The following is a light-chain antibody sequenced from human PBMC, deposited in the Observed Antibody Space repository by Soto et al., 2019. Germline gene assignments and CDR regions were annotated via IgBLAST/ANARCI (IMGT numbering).Light chain of an antibody. Sequence: QSVLTQPPSASGTPGQRVTISCSGIGGNYVYWFQQLPGTAPKLLIYRNNQRPSGVPDRLSGSKSGTSASLAISGPRSEDEADYYCATWDDSLSGSVFGTGTKLTVL. CDR3: ATWDDSLSGSV. CDR1: IGGNY. V-gene: IGLV1-47*01. J-gene: IGLJ1*01. CDR2: RNN.